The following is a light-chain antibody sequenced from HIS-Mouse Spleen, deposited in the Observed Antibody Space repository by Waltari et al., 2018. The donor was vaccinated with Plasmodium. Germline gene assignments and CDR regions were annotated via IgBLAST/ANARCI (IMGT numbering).Light chain of an antibody. J-gene: IGKJ2*01. CDR2: GAS. CDR3: QQYGSSPYT. CDR1: QSVSSSY. Sequence: EIVLTQSPGTLSLSPGERDTLSCRASQSVSSSYLAWYQQKPGQYPRLLIYGASSRATGMPDRFSGSGSGTDFTLTISRLEPEDFAVYYCQQYGSSPYTFGQGTKLEIK. V-gene: IGKV3-20*01.